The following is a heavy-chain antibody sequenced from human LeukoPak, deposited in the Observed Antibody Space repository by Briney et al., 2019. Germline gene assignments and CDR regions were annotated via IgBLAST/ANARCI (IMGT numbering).Heavy chain of an antibody. CDR3: ARARRWGVVVHDAFDI. J-gene: IGHJ3*02. Sequence: SETLSLTCTVSGGSISSYYWSWIRQPPGKGLEWIGYIYYSGSTNYNPSLKSRVTISVDTSKNQFSLKLSSVTAADTAVYYCARARRWGVVVHDAFDIWGQGTMVTVSS. CDR2: IYYSGST. CDR1: GGSISSYY. V-gene: IGHV4-59*12. D-gene: IGHD3-22*01.